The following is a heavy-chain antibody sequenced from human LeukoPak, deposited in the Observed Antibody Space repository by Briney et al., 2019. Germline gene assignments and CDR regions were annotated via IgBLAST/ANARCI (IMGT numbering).Heavy chain of an antibody. CDR2: IYHTGST. V-gene: IGHV4-30-2*01. CDR1: GGSISSGGYS. CDR3: ARGESTATSPMDY. J-gene: IGHJ4*02. D-gene: IGHD4-17*01. Sequence: SETLSLTCAVSGGSISSGGYSWSWIRQPPGKGLGWIGYIYHTGSTYYNPSLRSRVTISVDRSKNQFSLRLSSVTAADTAVYYCARGESTATSPMDYWGQGTLVTVSS.